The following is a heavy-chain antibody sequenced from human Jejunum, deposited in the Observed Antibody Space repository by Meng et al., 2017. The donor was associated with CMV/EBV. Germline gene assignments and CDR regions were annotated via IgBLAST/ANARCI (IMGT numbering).Heavy chain of an antibody. CDR1: GFTFSSDA. CDR3: AKGDYYDHDGWGTFDS. CDR2: ISGKNGTT. D-gene: IGHD3-22*01. V-gene: IGHV3-23*01. Sequence: GFTFSSDAMSWVRQAPGKGLQWVSTISGKNGTTYGDIVKGRFAISRDNSKNIVYLHMNSLGPEDTAVYYCAKGDYYDHDGWGTFDSWGQGTMVTVSS. J-gene: IGHJ3*02.